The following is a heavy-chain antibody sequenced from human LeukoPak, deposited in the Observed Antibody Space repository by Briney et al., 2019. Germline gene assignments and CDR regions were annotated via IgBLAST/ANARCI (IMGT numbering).Heavy chain of an antibody. J-gene: IGHJ4*02. V-gene: IGHV3-15*04. D-gene: IGHD3-9*01. CDR2: IESKTDGGTT. Sequence: GGSLRLSCAASGFTFSNAWMSWVRQAPGKGLEWVGRIESKTDGGTTDYAAPVKGRFTISRDDSKNTLYLQMNSLKTEDTAVYYCTTDARDILTGFDYWGQGTLVTISS. CDR3: TTDARDILTGFDY. CDR1: GFTFSNAW.